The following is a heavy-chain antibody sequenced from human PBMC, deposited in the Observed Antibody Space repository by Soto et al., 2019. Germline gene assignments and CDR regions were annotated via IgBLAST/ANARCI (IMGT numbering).Heavy chain of an antibody. Sequence: SETLSLTCTVSGGSISSYYWSWIRQPPGKGLEWIGYIYYSGSTNYNPSLKSRVTISVDTSKNQFSLKLSSVTAADTAVYYCARILSSIAARRSGWFDPWGQGTLVTVSS. J-gene: IGHJ5*02. D-gene: IGHD6-6*01. CDR2: IYYSGST. CDR3: ARILSSIAARRSGWFDP. CDR1: GGSISSYY. V-gene: IGHV4-59*01.